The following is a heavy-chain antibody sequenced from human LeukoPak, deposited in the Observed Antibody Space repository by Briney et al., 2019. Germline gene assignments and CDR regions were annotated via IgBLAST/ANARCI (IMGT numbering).Heavy chain of an antibody. CDR2: IYYSGST. CDR3: ASAREGYYYYYMDV. Sequence: SETLSLTCTVSGGSTSSYYWSWIRQPPGKGLEWIGYIYYSGSTNYNPSLKSRVTISVDTSKNQFSLKLSSVTAADTAVYYCASAREGYYYYYMDVWGKGTTVTVSS. CDR1: GGSTSSYY. V-gene: IGHV4-59*01. J-gene: IGHJ6*03.